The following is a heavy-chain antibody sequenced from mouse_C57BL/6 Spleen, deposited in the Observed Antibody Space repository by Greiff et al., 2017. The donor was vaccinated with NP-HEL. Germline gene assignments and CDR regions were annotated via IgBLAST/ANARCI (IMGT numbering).Heavy chain of an antibody. CDR1: GYTFTSYT. V-gene: IGHV1-4*01. CDR2: INPSSGYT. J-gene: IGHJ3*01. D-gene: IGHD1-1*01. Sequence: QVQLQQSGAELARPGASVKMSCKASGYTFTSYTMHWVKQRPGQGLEWIGYINPSSGYTKYNQKFKDKATLTADKSSSTAYMQLSSLTSEDSAVYYCARGGYGSSPFAYWGQGTLVTVSA. CDR3: ARGGYGSSPFAY.